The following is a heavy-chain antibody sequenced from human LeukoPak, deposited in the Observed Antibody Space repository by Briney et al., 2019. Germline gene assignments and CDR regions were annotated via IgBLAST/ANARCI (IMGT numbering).Heavy chain of an antibody. Sequence: GASVKVSCKASGYTFTSYYMHWVRQAPGQGLEWMGIINPSGGSTSYAQKFQGRVTITADKSTSTAYMELSSLRSEDTAVYYCARGVPSMDYGSGSYYNPTNYYYYYYMDVWGKGTTVTVSS. V-gene: IGHV1-46*01. J-gene: IGHJ6*03. CDR3: ARGVPSMDYGSGSYYNPTNYYYYYYMDV. CDR1: GYTFTSYY. CDR2: INPSGGST. D-gene: IGHD3-10*01.